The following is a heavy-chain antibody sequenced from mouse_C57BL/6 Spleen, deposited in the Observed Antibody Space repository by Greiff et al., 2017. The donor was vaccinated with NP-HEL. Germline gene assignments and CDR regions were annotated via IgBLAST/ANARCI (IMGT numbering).Heavy chain of an antibody. V-gene: IGHV1-26*01. J-gene: IGHJ4*01. D-gene: IGHD2-2*01. CDR2: INPNNGGT. Sequence: VQLQQSGPELVKPGASVKISCKASGYTFTDYYMNWVKQSHGKSLEWIGDINPNNGGTSYNQKFKGKATLTVDKSSSTAYMELRSLTSEDSAVYYCARAEGYHYYAMDYWGQGTSVTVSS. CDR3: ARAEGYHYYAMDY. CDR1: GYTFTDYY.